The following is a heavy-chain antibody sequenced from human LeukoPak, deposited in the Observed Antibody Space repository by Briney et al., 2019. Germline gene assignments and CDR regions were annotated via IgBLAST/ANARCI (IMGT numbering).Heavy chain of an antibody. D-gene: IGHD3-16*02. CDR1: GYIFTSYH. J-gene: IGHJ4*02. Sequence: GASVKVSCKASGYIFTSYHIHWVRQAPGQGLEWMGIINPSGGSTSYAQKFQGRVTMTRDTSTSTVYMELSSLRSEDTAVYYCARDFYDYVWGSYRFFDYWGQGTLVTVSS. CDR2: INPSGGST. CDR3: ARDFYDYVWGSYRFFDY. V-gene: IGHV1-46*01.